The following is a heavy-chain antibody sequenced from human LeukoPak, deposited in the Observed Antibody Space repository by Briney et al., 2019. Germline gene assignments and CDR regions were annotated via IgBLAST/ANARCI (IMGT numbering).Heavy chain of an antibody. J-gene: IGHJ5*02. CDR3: AKTEDHLSA. CDR1: GFTFSSYA. V-gene: IGHV3-23*01. Sequence: PGGSLRLSCAASGFTFSSYAMSWVRQAPGKGLEWVSSISSSSSYIYYADSVKGRFTISRDNSKNTLYLQMNSLRAEDTAVYYCAKTEDHLSAWGQGTLVTVSS. D-gene: IGHD1-14*01. CDR2: ISSSSSYI.